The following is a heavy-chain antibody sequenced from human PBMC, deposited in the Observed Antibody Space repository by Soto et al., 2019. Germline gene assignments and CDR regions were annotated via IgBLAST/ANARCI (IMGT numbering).Heavy chain of an antibody. D-gene: IGHD3-3*01. V-gene: IGHV3-21*01. CDR3: AREPLRFFGYFQH. CDR2: ISSSSSYI. Sequence: GSLRLSCAASGFTFSSYSMNWVRQAPGKGLEWLSSISSSSSYIYYADSVKGRFTISRDNAKNSLYLQMNSLRAEDTAVYYCAREPLRFFGYFQHWGQGTLVTVSS. J-gene: IGHJ1*01. CDR1: GFTFSSYS.